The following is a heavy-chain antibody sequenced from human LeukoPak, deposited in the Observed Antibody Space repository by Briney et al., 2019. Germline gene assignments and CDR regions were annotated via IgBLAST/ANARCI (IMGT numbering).Heavy chain of an antibody. CDR1: GGSISSSSYY. Sequence: SETLSLTCTVSGGSISSSSYYWGWIRQPPGKGLEWIGSLYYSGGTYYNPSLKSRVTISVDTSKNQFSLKLSSVTAADTAVYYCARHAYSGYEVNWFDPWGQGTLVTVSS. J-gene: IGHJ5*02. CDR2: LYYSGGT. CDR3: ARHAYSGYEVNWFDP. D-gene: IGHD5-12*01. V-gene: IGHV4-39*01.